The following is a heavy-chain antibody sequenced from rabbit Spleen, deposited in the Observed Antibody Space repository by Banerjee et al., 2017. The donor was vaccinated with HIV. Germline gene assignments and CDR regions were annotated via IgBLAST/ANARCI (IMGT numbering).Heavy chain of an antibody. CDR2: IYAGSSGST. D-gene: IGHD1-1*01. CDR1: GFSFSSSYW. CDR3: ARERIGNTWDL. J-gene: IGHJ6*01. Sequence: QEQLEESGGDLVKPEGSLTLTCTASGFSFSSSYWICWVRQAPGKGLEWIACIYAGSSGSTYYASWAKGRFTISKTSSTTVTLQMTSLTAADTATYFCARERIGNTWDLWGPGTLVTVS. V-gene: IGHV1S45*01.